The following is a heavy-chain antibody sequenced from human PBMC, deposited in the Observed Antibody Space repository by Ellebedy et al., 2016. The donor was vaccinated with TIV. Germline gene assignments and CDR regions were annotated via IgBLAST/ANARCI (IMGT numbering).Heavy chain of an antibody. D-gene: IGHD2-2*01. CDR2: MTYDEIES. V-gene: IGHV3-7*04. CDR3: VRDTVAVPDGNTFDF. CDR1: GFTFSRFW. J-gene: IGHJ3*01. Sequence: PGGSLRLSCAASGFTFSRFWTGWIRQAPGKGLEWVAHMTYDEIESYYANSVKGRFTISRDNARNSLFLQMKSLRVDDTAMYYCVRDTVAVPDGNTFDFWGQGTMVSVS.